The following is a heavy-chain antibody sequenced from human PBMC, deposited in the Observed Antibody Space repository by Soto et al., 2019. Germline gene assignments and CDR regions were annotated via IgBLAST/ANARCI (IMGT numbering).Heavy chain of an antibody. CDR2: ITSSGGST. D-gene: IGHD3-10*01. CDR3: AKGPVWFGESPLHFDS. J-gene: IGHJ4*02. V-gene: IGHV3-23*01. CDR1: GFTFSSYA. Sequence: GGSLRLSCAASGFTFSSYAMSWVRQAPGKGLEWVSTITSSGGSTYYADSVKGRFTISRDNSKNTLYLQMNSLRAEDMAVYYCAKGPVWFGESPLHFDSWGQGTLVTVSS.